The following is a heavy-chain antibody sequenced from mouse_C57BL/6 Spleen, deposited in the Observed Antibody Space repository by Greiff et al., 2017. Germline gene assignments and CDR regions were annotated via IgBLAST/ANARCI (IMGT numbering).Heavy chain of an antibody. CDR3: AITTVVEGYFDV. CDR2: IASEDGET. CDR1: GFNIKDYY. J-gene: IGHJ1*03. V-gene: IGHV14-2*01. Sequence: EVKLMESGAELVKPGASVKLSCTASGFNIKDYYMHWVKQRTEQGLEWIGRIASEDGETKYAPKLQGKATLTADTSSNTAYLQLSSLTSEDTAVYYCAITTVVEGYFDVWGTGTTVTVSS. D-gene: IGHD1-1*01.